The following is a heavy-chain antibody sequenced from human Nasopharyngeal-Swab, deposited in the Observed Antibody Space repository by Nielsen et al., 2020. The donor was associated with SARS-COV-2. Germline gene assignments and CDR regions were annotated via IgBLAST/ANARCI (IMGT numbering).Heavy chain of an antibody. CDR2: INHSGST. V-gene: IGHV4-34*09. D-gene: IGHD3-22*01. J-gene: IGHJ4*02. CDR3: ARAGRERVVITKFDY. Sequence: WSRQHTGKGLEWIGEINHSGSTNYNPSLKSRVTISVDTSKNQFSLKLSSVTAADTAVYYCARAGRERVVITKFDYWGQGTLVTVSS.